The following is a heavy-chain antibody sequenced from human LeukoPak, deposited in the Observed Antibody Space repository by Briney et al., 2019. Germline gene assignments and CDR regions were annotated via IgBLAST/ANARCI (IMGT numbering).Heavy chain of an antibody. Sequence: ASVKVSCKASGYTFSGYYMHWVRQAPGQGLEWVGWINPESGGTNYAQKFQGRVTMTRDTSIRTAYMELSRLRSDDTAVYYCARVDDRGHYYDSSGPRKLFDYWGQGTLVTVSS. D-gene: IGHD3-22*01. V-gene: IGHV1-2*02. CDR1: GYTFSGYY. CDR2: INPESGGT. CDR3: ARVDDRGHYYDSSGPRKLFDY. J-gene: IGHJ4*02.